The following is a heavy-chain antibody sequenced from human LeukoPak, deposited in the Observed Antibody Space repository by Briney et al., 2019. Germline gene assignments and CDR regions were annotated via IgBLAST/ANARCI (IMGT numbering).Heavy chain of an antibody. CDR3: AKDPASYFFGVVIIPYYFDY. CDR2: ISGSGGST. CDR1: GFTFSSYA. J-gene: IGHJ4*02. D-gene: IGHD3-3*01. Sequence: GGSLRLSCAASGFTFSSYAMSWVRQAPGKGLEWVSAISGSGGSTYYADSVKGRFTISRDNSKNTLYLQMNSLRAEDTAVYYCAKDPASYFFGVVIIPYYFDYWGQATRVTGSS. V-gene: IGHV3-23*01.